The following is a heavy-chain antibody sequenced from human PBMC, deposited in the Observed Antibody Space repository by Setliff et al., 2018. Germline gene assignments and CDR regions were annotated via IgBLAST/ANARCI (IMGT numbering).Heavy chain of an antibody. Sequence: ASVKVSCKASGYSFTTYAMSWMRQAPGQGLEWMGWINPNNGGTNYAPKFQGSVTMTRDTSISAVYMELHSVTSDDAAIYYCARAYTNMVNYFDHWGQGTLVTVSS. CDR1: GYSFTTYA. CDR2: INPNNGGT. D-gene: IGHD2-2*02. V-gene: IGHV1-2*02. J-gene: IGHJ4*02. CDR3: ARAYTNMVNYFDH.